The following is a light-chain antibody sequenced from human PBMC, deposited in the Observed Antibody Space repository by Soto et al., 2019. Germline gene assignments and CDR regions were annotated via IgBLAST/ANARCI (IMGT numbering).Light chain of an antibody. CDR3: QQRHNSLT. Sequence: EIVLTQSPATLSLSPGERSTLSCRASQSVSSYLAWYQQKPGQAPRLLIYDASNRATGIPARFSGSGFGTDFTLTISSLEPEDFAVYYCQQRHNSLTFGQGTRREIK. V-gene: IGKV3-11*01. CDR2: DAS. J-gene: IGKJ5*01. CDR1: QSVSSY.